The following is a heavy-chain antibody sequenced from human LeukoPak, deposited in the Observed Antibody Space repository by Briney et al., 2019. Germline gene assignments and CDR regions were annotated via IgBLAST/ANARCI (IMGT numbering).Heavy chain of an antibody. CDR1: GYTFTGYY. CDR3: ARDVYCSSTSCQKEEVRFDY. V-gene: IGHV1-2*02. CDR2: INPNSGGT. D-gene: IGHD2-2*01. Sequence: GASVKVSCKASGYTFTGYYMHWVRQAPGQGLEWMGWINPNSGGTNYAQKFQGRVTMTRDTSISTAYMELSRLRSDDTAVYYCARDVYCSSTSCQKEEVRFDYWGQGTLVTVSS. J-gene: IGHJ4*02.